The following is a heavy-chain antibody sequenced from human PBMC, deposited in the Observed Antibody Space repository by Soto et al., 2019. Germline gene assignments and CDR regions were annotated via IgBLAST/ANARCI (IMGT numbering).Heavy chain of an antibody. CDR2: ISAYNGNT. CDR3: ESDRGPAGTLFDP. J-gene: IGHJ5*02. D-gene: IGHD2-2*01. Sequence: ASVTVSFQASGYTFTSYGIILVRQAPGQGLEWMGWISAYNGNTNYAQKLQGRVTMTTDTSTSTAYMELRSLRSDDTAVYYYESDRGPAGTLFDPWGQGTLVTVSS. CDR1: GYTFTSYG. V-gene: IGHV1-18*01.